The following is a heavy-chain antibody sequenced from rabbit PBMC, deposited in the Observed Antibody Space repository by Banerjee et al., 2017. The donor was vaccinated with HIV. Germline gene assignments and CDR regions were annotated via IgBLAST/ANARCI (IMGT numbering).Heavy chain of an antibody. J-gene: IGHJ4*01. V-gene: IGHV1S43*01. CDR2: MYIASDTT. D-gene: IGHD4-1*01. CDR1: GFSFSSSNW. Sequence: QEQLKESGGGLVQPGASLTLTCTASGFSFSSSNWICWVRQAPGKGLEWIGYMYIASDTTDYASWAKGRFTISRSTSLNTVTLKMTSLTGADTATYFCARYISGWDYFDLWGPGTLVTVS. CDR3: ARYISGWDYFDL.